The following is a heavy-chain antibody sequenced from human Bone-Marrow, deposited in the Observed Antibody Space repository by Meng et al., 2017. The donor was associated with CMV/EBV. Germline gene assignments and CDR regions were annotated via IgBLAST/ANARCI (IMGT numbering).Heavy chain of an antibody. CDR2: IYTSGST. D-gene: IGHD3-10*01. J-gene: IGHJ4*02. Sequence: QVRLQAAGPGQVKPSETLSFTCTVSGGSISSYYWSWIRQPAGKGLEWVGRIYTSGSTNYNPSLKSRVTMSVDTSKNQFSLKLSSVTAADTAVYYCARAMVRGVQRYFDYWGQGTLVTVFS. CDR3: ARAMVRGVQRYFDY. CDR1: GGSISSYY. V-gene: IGHV4-4*07.